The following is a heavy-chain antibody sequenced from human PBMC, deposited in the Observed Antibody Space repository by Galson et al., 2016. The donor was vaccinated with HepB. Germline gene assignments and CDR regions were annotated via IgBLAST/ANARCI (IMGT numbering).Heavy chain of an antibody. CDR2: IYYSGST. V-gene: IGHV4-31*02. D-gene: IGHD3-22*01. J-gene: IGHJ4*02. Sequence: GLEWIGYIYYSGSTYYNPSLKSRVTISVDTSKNQFSLKLSSVTAADTAVYYCSGFTYYYDSSGYYSDYWGQGTLVTVSS. CDR3: SGFTYYYDSSGYYSDY.